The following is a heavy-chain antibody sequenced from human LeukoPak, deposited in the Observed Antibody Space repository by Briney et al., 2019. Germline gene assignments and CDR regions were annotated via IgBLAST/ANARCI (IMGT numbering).Heavy chain of an antibody. D-gene: IGHD3/OR15-3a*01. CDR1: GYTFTSYD. CDR2: MNPNSGNT. Sequence: GASVNVSCKASGYTFTSYDFNWVRQATGQGLEWMGWMNPNSGNTGYAQKYQSRVTMSRNPSISTAYMELSSPRSEDTAVYYCARGLQHLDWLRSKYYYYGMDVWGQGTTVTVSS. CDR3: ARGLQHLDWLRSKYYYYGMDV. V-gene: IGHV1-8*01. J-gene: IGHJ6*02.